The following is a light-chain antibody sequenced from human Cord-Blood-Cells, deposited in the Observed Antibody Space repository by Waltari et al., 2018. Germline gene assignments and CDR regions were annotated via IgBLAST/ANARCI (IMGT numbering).Light chain of an antibody. J-gene: IGKJ3*01. Sequence: EIVMTQSPATLSVSPGERATLSCRASQSVSSNLAWYQQKPGQAPRLLIYGASTRATGIPARFSGSGSGTELTLTISSLQPEDFAVYYCQQYNNWPPGPFGPGTKVDIK. CDR2: GAS. V-gene: IGKV3-15*01. CDR3: QQYNNWPPGP. CDR1: QSVSSN.